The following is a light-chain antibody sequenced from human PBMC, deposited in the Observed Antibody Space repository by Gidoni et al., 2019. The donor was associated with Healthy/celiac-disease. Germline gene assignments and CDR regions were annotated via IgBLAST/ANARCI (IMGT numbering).Light chain of an antibody. Sequence: DIVMTQSPDSLDVSLGERATINCKSSQSVLYSSNNKNYLAWYQQKPGQPPKLLIYWASTRESGVPARFSGSGSGTDFTLTISSLQAEDVAVYYCQQYYSTSWTFGQGTKVEIK. V-gene: IGKV4-1*01. CDR1: QSVLYSSNNKNY. CDR2: WAS. J-gene: IGKJ1*01. CDR3: QQYYSTSWT.